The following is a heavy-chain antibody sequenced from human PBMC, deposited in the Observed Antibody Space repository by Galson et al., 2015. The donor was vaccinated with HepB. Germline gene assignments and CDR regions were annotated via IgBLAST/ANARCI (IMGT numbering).Heavy chain of an antibody. V-gene: IGHV3-49*03. Sequence: SLRLFGEASRFTFGDYAMRWFRQAPGKGLEWVGFLRSTDFGGTTEYAASVKGRFTISRDDSKSIAYLQMNSLKTEDTAVYYCTRDGPWVHVDYWGQGTQVTVSS. D-gene: IGHD1-26*01. CDR1: RFTFGDYA. J-gene: IGHJ4*02. CDR3: TRDGPWVHVDY. CDR2: LRSTDFGGTT.